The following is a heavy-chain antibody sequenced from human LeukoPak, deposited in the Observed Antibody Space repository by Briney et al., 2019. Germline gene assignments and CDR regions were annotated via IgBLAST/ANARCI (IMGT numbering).Heavy chain of an antibody. CDR3: ARAKGFWSGEDYYYYYMDV. V-gene: IGHV4-61*02. Sequence: SQTLSLTCTVSGGSISSGSYYWSWIRQPAGKGLEWIGRIYTSGSTNYNPSLKSRVTISVDTSKNQFSLKLSSVTAADTAVYYCARAKGFWSGEDYYYYYMDVWGKGTTVTVSS. CDR2: IYTSGST. D-gene: IGHD3-3*01. J-gene: IGHJ6*03. CDR1: GGSISSGSYY.